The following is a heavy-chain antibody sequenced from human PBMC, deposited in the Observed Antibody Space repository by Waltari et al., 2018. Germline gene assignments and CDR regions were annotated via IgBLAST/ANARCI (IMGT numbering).Heavy chain of an antibody. Sequence: QVLLVQSGAEVKKPGASVKVSCKASGYIFTHYYLHWVRQAPGQGPEWMGWVNPDTGNANYAPNFRGRVTMTWDTTINTAFMDLSGLKSADTAIYYCARDRTTMAARPGDYWGQGTLVTVSS. D-gene: IGHD6-6*01. CDR1: GYIFTHYY. J-gene: IGHJ4*02. V-gene: IGHV1-2*02. CDR2: VNPDTGNA. CDR3: ARDRTTMAARPGDY.